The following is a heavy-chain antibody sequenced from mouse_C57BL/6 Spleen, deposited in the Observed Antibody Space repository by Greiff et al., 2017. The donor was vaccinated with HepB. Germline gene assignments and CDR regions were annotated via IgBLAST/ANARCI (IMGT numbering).Heavy chain of an antibody. CDR2: ISDGGSYT. V-gene: IGHV5-4*01. CDR1: GFTFSSYA. Sequence: EVQRVESGGGLVKPGGSLKLSCAASGFTFSSYAMSWVRQTPEKRLEWVATISDGGSYTYYPDNVKGRFTISRDNAKNNLYLQMSHLKSEDTAMYYCARDRGDGLAWFAYWGQGTLVTVSA. CDR3: ARDRGDGLAWFAY. D-gene: IGHD2-3*01. J-gene: IGHJ3*01.